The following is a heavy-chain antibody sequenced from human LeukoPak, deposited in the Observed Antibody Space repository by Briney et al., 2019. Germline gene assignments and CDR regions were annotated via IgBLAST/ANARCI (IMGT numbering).Heavy chain of an antibody. Sequence: GGSLRLSCAASGFTFSDYHMSWIRQAPGKGLEWVSYISSSGSTIYYADSVKGRFTISRDNAKNSLYLQINSLRAEDTAVYYCARPVSQAAGTSWGQGTLVTVSS. CDR3: ARPVSQAAGTS. CDR2: ISSSGSTI. D-gene: IGHD6-13*01. J-gene: IGHJ4*02. V-gene: IGHV3-11*04. CDR1: GFTFSDYH.